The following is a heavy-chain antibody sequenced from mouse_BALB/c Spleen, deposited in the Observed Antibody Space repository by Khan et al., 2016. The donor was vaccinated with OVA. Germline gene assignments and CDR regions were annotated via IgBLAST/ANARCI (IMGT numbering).Heavy chain of an antibody. J-gene: IGHJ3*01. CDR2: INPDSSTI. CDR1: GFDFSRYW. Sequence: EVKLLESGGGLVQPGGSLKLSCAASGFDFSRYWMSWVRQAPGKGLEWIGEINPDSSTINYTPSLKDKSIISRDNAKNTLYLQMSKVRSEDTGLYYGARPYRYDGRAWFAYWGQGTLVTVSA. CDR3: ARPYRYDGRAWFAY. V-gene: IGHV4-1*02. D-gene: IGHD2-14*01.